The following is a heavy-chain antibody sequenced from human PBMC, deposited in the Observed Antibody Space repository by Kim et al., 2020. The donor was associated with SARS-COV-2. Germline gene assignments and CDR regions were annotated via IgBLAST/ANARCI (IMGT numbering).Heavy chain of an antibody. J-gene: IGHJ4*02. D-gene: IGHD3-22*01. V-gene: IGHV4-31*02. CDR3: ARARITMIVVVKYFDY. Sequence: PSLKRRVTISVDTSKNQFSLKLSSVTAADTAVYHCARARITMIVVVKYFDYWGQGTLVTVSS.